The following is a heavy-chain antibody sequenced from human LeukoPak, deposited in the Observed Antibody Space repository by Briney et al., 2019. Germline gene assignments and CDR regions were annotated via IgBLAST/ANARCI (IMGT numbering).Heavy chain of an antibody. Sequence: SETLSLTCTVSGGSMSSSSYYWGWIRQPPGKGLEWIGSIYYSGSTYYNPSLKSRVTISVDSSKNQFSLKLSSVTAADTAVYYCARAVDSSGFSSFQYWGQGTLVTVSS. CDR3: ARAVDSSGFSSFQY. V-gene: IGHV4-39*07. CDR1: GGSMSSSSYY. J-gene: IGHJ1*01. CDR2: IYYSGST. D-gene: IGHD3-22*01.